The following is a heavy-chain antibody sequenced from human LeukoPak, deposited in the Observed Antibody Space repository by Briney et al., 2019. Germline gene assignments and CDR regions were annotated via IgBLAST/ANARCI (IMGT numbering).Heavy chain of an antibody. CDR1: GYTFTSYY. J-gene: IGHJ5*02. CDR2: INPSGGST. D-gene: IGHD1-1*01. CDR3: ARDSAGTECTFDP. V-gene: IGHV1-46*01. Sequence: ASVKVSCKASGYTFTSYYMHWVRQAPGQGLEWMGIINPSGGSTSYAQKFQGRVTMTRDMSTSTAYMELSSLRSDDTAVYYCARDSAGTECTFDPWGQRTLVSVSS.